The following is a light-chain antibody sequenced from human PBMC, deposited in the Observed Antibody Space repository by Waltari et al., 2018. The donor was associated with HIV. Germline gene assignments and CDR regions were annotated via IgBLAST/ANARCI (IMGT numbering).Light chain of an antibody. CDR1: SSDIGNYNL. CDR3: SSYGGSSNWL. CDR2: EGI. V-gene: IGLV2-23*01. J-gene: IGLJ2*01. Sequence: QSAMTQPASVSGSPGQSITISCSGTSSDIGNYNLVSLYQQYAGKAPKLIIYEGIKRPSGVSNRISGSKSANTASLTISGLHAEDEADYYCSSYGGSSNWLFGGGTKLTVL.